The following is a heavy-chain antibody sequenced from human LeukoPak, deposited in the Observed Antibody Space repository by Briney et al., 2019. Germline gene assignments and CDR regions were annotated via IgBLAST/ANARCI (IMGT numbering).Heavy chain of an antibody. Sequence: RTGRSLRLSCAASGFTFSSSGMHWVRQAPGKGLQWVAVISYDGSNKYYTNSVKGRFTISRDNSKNAVYLQMNSLRAEDTAVYYCAKGQPGGRQLPSWAPYYFDYWGQGTLVTVSS. CDR1: GFTFSSSG. CDR3: AKGQPGGRQLPSWAPYYFDY. J-gene: IGHJ4*02. D-gene: IGHD5-18*01. CDR2: ISYDGSNK. V-gene: IGHV3-30*18.